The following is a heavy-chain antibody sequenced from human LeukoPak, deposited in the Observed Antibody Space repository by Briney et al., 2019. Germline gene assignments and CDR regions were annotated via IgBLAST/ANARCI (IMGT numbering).Heavy chain of an antibody. CDR2: VSPNNGDT. J-gene: IGHJ4*02. Sequence: ASVKVSCKASGYLFTGFFIHWVRQAPGQGLEWMGSVSPNNGDTDYAQNFEGRVTMATDTSTRTANMQLSGLRFDDTAVYYCATLLWFGDFDYWGQETPVTVSS. CDR1: GYLFTGFF. D-gene: IGHD3-10*01. CDR3: ATLLWFGDFDY. V-gene: IGHV1-2*02.